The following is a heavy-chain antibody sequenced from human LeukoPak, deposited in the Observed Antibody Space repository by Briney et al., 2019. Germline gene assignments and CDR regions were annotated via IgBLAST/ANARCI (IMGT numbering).Heavy chain of an antibody. CDR2: INPNSGGT. J-gene: IGHJ5*02. Sequence: ASVKFSCKASGYTFTGYYMHWVRQAPGQGLEWMGWINPNSGGTNYAQKFQGRVTMTRDTSISTAYMELSRLRSDDTAVYYCARAKGIAVAGTFRFDPWGQGTLVTVSS. V-gene: IGHV1-2*02. CDR3: ARAKGIAVAGTFRFDP. D-gene: IGHD6-19*01. CDR1: GYTFTGYY.